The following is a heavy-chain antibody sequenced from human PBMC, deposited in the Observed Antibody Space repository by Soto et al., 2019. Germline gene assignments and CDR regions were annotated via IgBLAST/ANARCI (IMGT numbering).Heavy chain of an antibody. CDR2: ISSSSSYI. V-gene: IGHV3-21*01. D-gene: IGHD6-19*01. J-gene: IGHJ4*02. CDR1: GFTFSSYS. Sequence: GGSLRLSCAASGFTFSSYSMNWVRQAPGKGLEWVSSISSSSSYIYYADSVKGRFTISRDNAKNSLYLQMNSLRAEDTAVYYCARDPVRRSGKIAVAGTRRVGFDYWGQGTLVTVSS. CDR3: ARDPVRRSGKIAVAGTRRVGFDY.